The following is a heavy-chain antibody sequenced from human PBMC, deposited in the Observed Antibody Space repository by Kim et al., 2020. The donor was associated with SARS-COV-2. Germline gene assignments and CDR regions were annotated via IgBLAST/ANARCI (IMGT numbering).Heavy chain of an antibody. J-gene: IGHJ6*02. D-gene: IGHD3-9*01. CDR3: ARGQVLRYFDWLSPPSHYYYGMDV. CDR2: INHSGST. Sequence: SETLSLTCAVYGGSFSGYYWSWIRQPPGKGLEWIGEINHSGSTNYNPSLKSRVTISVDTSKNQFSLKLSSVTAADTAVYYCARGQVLRYFDWLSPPSHYYYGMDVWGQGTTVTVSS. V-gene: IGHV4-34*01. CDR1: GGSFSGYY.